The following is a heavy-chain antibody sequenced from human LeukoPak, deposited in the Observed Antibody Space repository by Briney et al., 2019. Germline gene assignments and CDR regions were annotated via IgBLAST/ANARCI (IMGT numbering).Heavy chain of an antibody. D-gene: IGHD3-22*01. V-gene: IGHV3-66*01. J-gene: IGHJ4*02. CDR1: GFTVSSNY. Sequence: QPGGSLRLSCAASGFTVSSNYMSWVRQAPGKGLEWVSVIYSGGSTYYADSVKGRFTISRDNSKNTLYLQMNSLRAEDTAVYYCARIVGYYDSSGIGNDYWGQGTLVTVSS. CDR3: ARIVGYYDSSGIGNDY. CDR2: IYSGGST.